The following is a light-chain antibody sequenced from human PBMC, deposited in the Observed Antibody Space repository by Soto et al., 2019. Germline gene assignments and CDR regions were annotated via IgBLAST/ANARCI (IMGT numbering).Light chain of an antibody. V-gene: IGKV1-39*01. Sequence: DIQMTQSPSSLSASVGDRVTITCRASQSISSYLNWYQQKPGKAPKLLIYAASSLQSGVPSRFSGSGSGTDFTLTISSLQPEDFATYYCQQSYSTPSITFDQGTRLEI. J-gene: IGKJ5*01. CDR3: QQSYSTPSIT. CDR2: AAS. CDR1: QSISSY.